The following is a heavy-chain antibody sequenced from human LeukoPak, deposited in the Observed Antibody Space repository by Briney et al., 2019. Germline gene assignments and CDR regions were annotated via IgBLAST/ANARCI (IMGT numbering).Heavy chain of an antibody. CDR2: IKSKTDGGTT. Sequence: GGSLRLSCAASGFTFSDTWMSWVRQAPGKGLEWIGRIKSKTDGGTTDFAAPVKGRFTISRDDSKNTLYLQMNSLKTEDTAVYYCATELRWELRGDYWGQGTLVTVSS. J-gene: IGHJ4*02. D-gene: IGHD1-26*01. V-gene: IGHV3-15*01. CDR1: GFTFSDTW. CDR3: ATELRWELRGDY.